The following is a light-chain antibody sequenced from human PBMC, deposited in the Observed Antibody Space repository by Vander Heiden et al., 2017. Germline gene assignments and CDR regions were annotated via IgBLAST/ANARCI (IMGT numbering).Light chain of an antibody. CDR2: QDS. CDR3: QAWDSSASVV. J-gene: IGLJ2*01. CDR1: KVGNKY. V-gene: IGLV3-1*01. Sequence: SYELTQPHSVSVSPGQTASIPCSGVKVGNKYACWYQQKPGQAPVLVIYQDSKRPSGIPERFSGSNAGNTATLTISGTQAMDEADYYCQAWDSSASVVFGGGTNLTVL.